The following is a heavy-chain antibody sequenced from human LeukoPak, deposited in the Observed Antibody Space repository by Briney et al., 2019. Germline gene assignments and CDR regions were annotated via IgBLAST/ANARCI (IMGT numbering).Heavy chain of an antibody. D-gene: IGHD5-12*01. CDR2: ITDSAGNT. CDR3: TRHAEVVAHFDY. CDR1: GFTFSNYA. V-gene: IGHV3-23*01. Sequence: GGSLRLSCAASGFTFSNYAMSWVRQAPGKGLEWVSLITDSAGNTYYADSVKGRFTISRDNSKNTLYLQMSSLRAEDTAVYYCTRHAEVVAHFDYWGQGTLVTVSS. J-gene: IGHJ4*02.